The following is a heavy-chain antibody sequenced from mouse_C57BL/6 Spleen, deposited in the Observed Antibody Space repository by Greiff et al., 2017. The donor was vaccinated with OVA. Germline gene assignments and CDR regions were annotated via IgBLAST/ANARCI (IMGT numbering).Heavy chain of an antibody. CDR1: GFSLTSYG. Sequence: VKVVESGPGLVAPSQSLSITCTVSGFSLTSYGVHWVRQPPGKGLEWLVVIWSDGSTTYNSALKSRLSISKDNSKSQVFLKMNSLQTDDTAMYYCASYGYDNYAMDYWGQGTSVTVSS. D-gene: IGHD2-2*01. CDR2: IWSDGST. V-gene: IGHV2-6*03. CDR3: ASYGYDNYAMDY. J-gene: IGHJ4*01.